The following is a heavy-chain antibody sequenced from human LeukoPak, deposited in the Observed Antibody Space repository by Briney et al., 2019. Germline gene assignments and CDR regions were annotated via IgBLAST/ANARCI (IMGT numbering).Heavy chain of an antibody. CDR2: ISAYNGNT. V-gene: IGHV1-18*01. CDR1: GGTFSSYA. Sequence: ASVKVSCKASGGTFSSYAISWVRQAPGQGLEWMGWISAYNGNTNYAQRLQGRVTMTTDTSTSTAYMELRSLRSDDTAVYYCAREGYFGSGIDYYYGMDVWGQGTKVTVSS. J-gene: IGHJ6*02. D-gene: IGHD3-10*01. CDR3: AREGYFGSGIDYYYGMDV.